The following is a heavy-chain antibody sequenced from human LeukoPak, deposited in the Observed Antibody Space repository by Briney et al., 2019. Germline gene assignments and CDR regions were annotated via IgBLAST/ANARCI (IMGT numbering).Heavy chain of an antibody. V-gene: IGHV1-8*03. J-gene: IGHJ3*02. CDR1: GYTFTSYG. D-gene: IGHD3-22*01. CDR3: ARGASYDSTHAAFDI. Sequence: ASVKVSCKASGYTFTSYGINWARQATGQGLEWMGWMNPNSGNTGYAQKFQGRVTITRNTSISTAYMELSSLRSEDTAVYYCARGASYDSTHAAFDIWGQGTMVTVSS. CDR2: MNPNSGNT.